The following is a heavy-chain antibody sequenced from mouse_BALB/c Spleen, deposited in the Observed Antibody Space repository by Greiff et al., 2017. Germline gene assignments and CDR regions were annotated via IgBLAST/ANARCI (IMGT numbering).Heavy chain of an antibody. D-gene: IGHD4-1*02. CDR1: GYTFPSYY. J-gene: IGHJ3*01. CDR2: INPSNGGT. CDR3: TRTTGTAWFAY. Sequence: QVQLQQSGAELVKPGASVKLSCKASGYTFPSYYMYWVKQRPGQGLEWIGEINPSNGGTNFNEKFKSKATLTVDKSSSTAYMQLSSLTSEDSAVYYCTRTTGTAWFAYWGQGTLVTVSA. V-gene: IGHV1S81*02.